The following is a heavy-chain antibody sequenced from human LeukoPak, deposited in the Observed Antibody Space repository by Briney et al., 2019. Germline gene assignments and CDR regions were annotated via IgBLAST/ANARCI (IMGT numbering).Heavy chain of an antibody. CDR2: INHSGST. CDR3: AKTLTTNWFDP. CDR1: GGSFSGYC. J-gene: IGHJ5*02. D-gene: IGHD4-11*01. Sequence: SETLSLTCAVYGGSFSGYCWSWIRQLPGKGLEWIGEINHSGSTNYNPSLKSRVTISVDTSKNQFSLKLSSVTAADTAVYYCAKTLTTNWFDPWGQGTLVTVSS. V-gene: IGHV4-34*01.